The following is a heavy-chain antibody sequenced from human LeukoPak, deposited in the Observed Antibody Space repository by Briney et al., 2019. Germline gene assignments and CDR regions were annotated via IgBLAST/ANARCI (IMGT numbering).Heavy chain of an antibody. D-gene: IGHD3-3*01. CDR3: AKDIGGFWSDNWFDP. CDR1: GFTSDDCA. J-gene: IGHJ5*02. CDR2: ISWNSGSI. V-gene: IGHV3-9*02. Sequence: GGSLRLSCAASGFTSDDCAMHWVRQAPGKGLEWVSGISWNSGSIGYADSVKGRFTISRDNAKNSLYLQMNSLRAEDTALYYCAKDIGGFWSDNWFDPWGQGTLVTVSS.